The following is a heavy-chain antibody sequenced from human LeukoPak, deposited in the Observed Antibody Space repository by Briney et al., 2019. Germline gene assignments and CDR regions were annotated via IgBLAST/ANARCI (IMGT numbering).Heavy chain of an antibody. CDR1: GFTFSSYA. CDR2: ISGSGGST. Sequence: GGSLRLSCAASGFTFSSYAMSWVRQAPGKGLEWVSAISGSGGSTYYADSVKGRFTISRDNAKNSLYLQMNSLRAEDTAVYYCARSRGRDGYNFVPFDYWGQGTLVTVSS. CDR3: ARSRGRDGYNFVPFDY. V-gene: IGHV3-23*01. D-gene: IGHD5-24*01. J-gene: IGHJ4*02.